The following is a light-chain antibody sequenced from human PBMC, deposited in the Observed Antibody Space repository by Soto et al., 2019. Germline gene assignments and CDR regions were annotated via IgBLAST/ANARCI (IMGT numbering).Light chain of an antibody. V-gene: IGKV3-11*01. J-gene: IGKJ5*01. CDR1: QSVSTY. Sequence: EVVLTQSPDTLSLSPGDRATLSCRASQSVSTYLAWYQQKPGQAPRLLIYDASNRATGIPARFSGSGSGTDFTLTSSSLEPEEFAFYYCQQRSDWPPITFGQGTRLDI. CDR3: QQRSDWPPIT. CDR2: DAS.